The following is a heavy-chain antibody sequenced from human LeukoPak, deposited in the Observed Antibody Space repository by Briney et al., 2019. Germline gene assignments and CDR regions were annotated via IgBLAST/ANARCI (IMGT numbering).Heavy chain of an antibody. J-gene: IGHJ6*04. D-gene: IGHD3-3*01. V-gene: IGHV4-34*01. CDR2: INHSGST. Sequence: SETLSLTCTVSGGSISSYYWSWIRQPPGKGLEWIGEINHSGSTNYNPSLKSRVTISVDTSKNQFSLKLSSVTAADTAVYYCARGPRYDFLDVWGKGTTVTVSS. CDR3: ARGPRYDFLDV. CDR1: GGSISSYY.